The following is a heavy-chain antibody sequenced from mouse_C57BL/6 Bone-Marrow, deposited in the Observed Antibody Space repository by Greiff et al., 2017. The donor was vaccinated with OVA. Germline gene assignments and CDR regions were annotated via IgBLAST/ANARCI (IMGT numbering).Heavy chain of an antibody. V-gene: IGHV1-81*01. CDR1: GYTFTSYG. Sequence: VQLQQSGAELARPGASVKLSCKASGYTFTSYGISWVKQRTGQGLEWIGEIYPRSGNTYYNEKFKGKATLTADKSSSTAYMELRSLTSEDSAVYFRATYYSNYRLAMDYWGQGTSGTVSA. CDR3: ATYYSNYRLAMDY. J-gene: IGHJ4*01. CDR2: IYPRSGNT. D-gene: IGHD2-5*01.